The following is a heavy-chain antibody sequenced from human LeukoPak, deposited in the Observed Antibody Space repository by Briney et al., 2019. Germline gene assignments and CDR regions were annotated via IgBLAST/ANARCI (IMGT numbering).Heavy chain of an antibody. V-gene: IGHV3-7*01. J-gene: IGHJ4*02. CDR3: ARDEKDGPLWY. CDR1: GFTFSSYS. Sequence: PGGSLRLSCAASGFTFSSYSMNWVRQAPGKGLEWVANIKQDGSEKYYVDSVKGRFTISRDNAKNSLDLQMNSLRAEDTAIYYCARDEKDGPLWYWGQGILVFVSS. CDR2: IKQDGSEK. D-gene: IGHD2-15*01.